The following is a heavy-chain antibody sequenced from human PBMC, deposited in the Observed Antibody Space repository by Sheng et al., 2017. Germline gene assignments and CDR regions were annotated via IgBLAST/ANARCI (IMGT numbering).Heavy chain of an antibody. J-gene: IGHJ6*02. CDR3: ARVVAGYQLLNYGMDV. CDR1: GGSFSGYY. V-gene: IGHV4-34*01. CDR2: INHSGST. D-gene: IGHD2-2*01. Sequence: QVQLQQWGAGLLKPSETLSLTCAVYGGSFSGYYWSWIRQPPGKGLEWIGEINHSGSTNYNPSLKSRVTISVDTSKNQFSLKLSSVTAADTAVYYCARVVAGYQLLNYGMDVWGQGTTVTVSS.